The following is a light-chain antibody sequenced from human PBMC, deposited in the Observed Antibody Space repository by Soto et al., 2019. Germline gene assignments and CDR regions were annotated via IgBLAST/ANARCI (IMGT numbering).Light chain of an antibody. Sequence: QSALTQPASVSGSPGRSITISCSGASSDAGSYKLVSWYQRHPGKAPKLIIYEGDKRPSGVSNRFSGSRSGNTASLTISGLQTEDEANYYCCSAAGRTTVFGGGTKVTVL. CDR2: EGD. CDR1: SSDAGSYKL. J-gene: IGLJ3*02. CDR3: CSAAGRTTV. V-gene: IGLV2-23*01.